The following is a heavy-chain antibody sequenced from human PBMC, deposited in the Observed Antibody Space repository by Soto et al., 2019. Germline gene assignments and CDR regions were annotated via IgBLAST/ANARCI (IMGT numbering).Heavy chain of an antibody. D-gene: IGHD3-3*01. J-gene: IGHJ6*02. CDR1: GGSISSSNW. Sequence: PSETLSLTCAVSGGSISSSNWWSWVRXPPGKGLEWIGEIYHSGSTNYNPSLKSRVTISVDKSKNQFSLKLSSVTAADTAVYYCASQYYDFWSGYYYYYYGMDVWGQGTTVTVSS. V-gene: IGHV4-4*02. CDR3: ASQYYDFWSGYYYYYYGMDV. CDR2: IYHSGST.